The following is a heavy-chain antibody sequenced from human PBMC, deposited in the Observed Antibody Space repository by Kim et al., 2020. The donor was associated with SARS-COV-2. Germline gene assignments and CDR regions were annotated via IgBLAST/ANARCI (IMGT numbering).Heavy chain of an antibody. D-gene: IGHD2-2*01. CDR1: GGSISSSSYY. V-gene: IGHV4-39*02. Sequence: SETLSLTCTVSGGSISSSSYYWGWIRQPPGQGLEWIGSIYYRGSTYYNPSLKSRVTISVDTSKNQFSLKLSSVTAADTAVYYCARDIRGALRGIVVVPAATFDPWGQGTLVTVSS. CDR2: IYYRGST. CDR3: ARDIRGALRGIVVVPAATFDP. J-gene: IGHJ5*02.